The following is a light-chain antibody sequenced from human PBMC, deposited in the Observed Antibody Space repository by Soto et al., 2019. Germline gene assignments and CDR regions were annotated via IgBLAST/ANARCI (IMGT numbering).Light chain of an antibody. J-gene: IGKJ5*01. CDR2: DAS. CDR1: QDISNY. V-gene: IGKV1-33*01. Sequence: DIQMTQSPSSLSASVGDRVTITCQASQDISNYLNWYQQKPGKAPKLLIYDASNLETGVPSRFSGSGSGTDFTFTISSLQPEAIATYYCQQYDNLPPLITFGQGTRLEIK. CDR3: QQYDNLPPLIT.